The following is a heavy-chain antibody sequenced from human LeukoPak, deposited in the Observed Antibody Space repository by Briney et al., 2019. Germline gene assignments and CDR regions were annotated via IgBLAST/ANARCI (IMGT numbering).Heavy chain of an antibody. V-gene: IGHV3-23*01. CDR2: VNSNDRP. CDR3: AKARAAVVEAAINY. Sequence: AGGSLRLSCAASGFSFSNYAMTWVRQAPGKGLEWVSTVNSNDRPYYADTVKGRFTISRDNSKYTLYLQMNTLRVEDTALYYYAKARAAVVEAAINYWSQGILVTVSP. J-gene: IGHJ4*02. CDR1: GFSFSNYA. D-gene: IGHD2-15*01.